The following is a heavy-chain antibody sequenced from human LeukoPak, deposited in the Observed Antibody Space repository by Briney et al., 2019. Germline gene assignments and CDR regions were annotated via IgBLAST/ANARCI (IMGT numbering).Heavy chain of an antibody. CDR3: ARAYYGSSGFDY. J-gene: IGHJ4*02. CDR2: MYPGDSDT. V-gene: IGHV5-51*01. D-gene: IGHD3-10*01. CDR1: GYNFTSYW. Sequence: GESLKISCKGSGYNFTSYWIGWVRQMPGKGPEWMGIMYPGDSDTRYSPSFQGQVTISADKSITTAYLRWSSLKASDTAMYYCARAYYGSSGFDYWGQGTLVTVSS.